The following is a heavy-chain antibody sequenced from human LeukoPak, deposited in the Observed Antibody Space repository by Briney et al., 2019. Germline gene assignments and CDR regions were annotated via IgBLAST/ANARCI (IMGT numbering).Heavy chain of an antibody. CDR1: GGSFSSYF. Sequence: SETLSLTCGVYGGSFSSYFWTWIRQSPAKGLGWIGEINQSGDTDYNPSLKGRANISIDTSRSQFSLTLSSVTAADTAMYYCARVLGIAVVPGATEDNYFDPWGQGTLVVVSS. CDR3: ARVLGIAVVPGATEDNYFDP. D-gene: IGHD2-2*01. J-gene: IGHJ5*02. V-gene: IGHV4-34*01. CDR2: INQSGDT.